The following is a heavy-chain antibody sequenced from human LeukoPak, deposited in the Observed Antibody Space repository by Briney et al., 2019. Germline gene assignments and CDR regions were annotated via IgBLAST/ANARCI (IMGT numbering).Heavy chain of an antibody. CDR1: GGSISSSSYY. CDR3: AVEGSGYSYGYIDY. CDR2: IYYSGST. D-gene: IGHD5-18*01. J-gene: IGHJ4*02. Sequence: SETLSLTCTVSGGSISSSSYYWGWIRQPPGKGLGWIGSIYYSGSTYYNPSLKSRVTISVDTSKNQFSLKLSSVTAADTAVYYCAVEGSGYSYGYIDYWGQGTLVTVSS. V-gene: IGHV4-39*01.